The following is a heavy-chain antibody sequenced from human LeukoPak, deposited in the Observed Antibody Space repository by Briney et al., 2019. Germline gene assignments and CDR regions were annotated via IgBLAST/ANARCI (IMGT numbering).Heavy chain of an antibody. V-gene: IGHV3-21*01. CDR1: GFTFSSYS. J-gene: IGHJ4*02. Sequence: PGGSLRLSCAASGFTFSSYSMNWVRQAPGKGLEWVSSISSSSSYIYYADSVKGRFTISRDNAKNSLYLQMNSLRAEDTAVYCCARDPMVRGVIPTYYFDYWGQGTLVTVSS. CDR2: ISSSSSYI. CDR3: ARDPMVRGVIPTYYFDY. D-gene: IGHD3-10*01.